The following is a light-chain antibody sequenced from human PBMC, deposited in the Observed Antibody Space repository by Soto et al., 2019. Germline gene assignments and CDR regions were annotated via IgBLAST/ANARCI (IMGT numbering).Light chain of an antibody. Sequence: DIQMTQSPSTLSASVGDRVTVTCRASQSISIWLAWYQQKPGKAPKLLIYKASSLQSGVPSRFSGSGSGAEFTLTISSLQPDDFATYYCQQYTSYPWTFGQGTKVEIK. J-gene: IGKJ1*01. V-gene: IGKV1-5*03. CDR3: QQYTSYPWT. CDR1: QSISIW. CDR2: KAS.